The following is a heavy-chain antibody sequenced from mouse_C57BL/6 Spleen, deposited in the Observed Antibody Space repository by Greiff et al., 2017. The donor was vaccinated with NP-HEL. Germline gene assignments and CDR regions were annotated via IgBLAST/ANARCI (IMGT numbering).Heavy chain of an antibody. V-gene: IGHV1-72*01. CDR3: ARSDDYDGWYFDV. J-gene: IGHJ1*03. CDR1: GYTFTSYW. Sequence: QVQLKQPGAELVKPGASVKLSCKASGYTFTSYWMHWVKQRPGRGLEWIGRIDPNSGGTKYNEKFKSKATLTVDKPSSTAYMQLSSLTSEDSAVYYCARSDDYDGWYFDVWGTGTTVTVSS. D-gene: IGHD2-4*01. CDR2: IDPNSGGT.